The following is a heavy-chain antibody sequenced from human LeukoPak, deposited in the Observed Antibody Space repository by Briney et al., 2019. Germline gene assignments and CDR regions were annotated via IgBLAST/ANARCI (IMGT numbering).Heavy chain of an antibody. J-gene: IGHJ4*02. V-gene: IGHV3-33*01. CDR3: ARAEGYSYGPFDY. CDR1: GFTFSSYG. Sequence: GGSLRLPCAASGFTFSSYGMHWVRQAPGKGLEWVAVIWYDGSNKYYADSVKGRFTISRDNSKNTLYLQMNSLRAEDTAVYYCARAEGYSYGPFDYWGQGTLVTVSS. CDR2: IWYDGSNK. D-gene: IGHD5-18*01.